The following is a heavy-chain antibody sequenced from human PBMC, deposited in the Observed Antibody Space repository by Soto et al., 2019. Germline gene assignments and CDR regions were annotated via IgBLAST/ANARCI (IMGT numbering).Heavy chain of an antibody. Sequence: QVQLQQWGAGLLKPSETLSLTCAVYGGSFSGYYWSWIRQPPGKGLEWIGEINHSGSTNYNPSLKXXVXIXXDTSKNQFSLKLSSVTAADTAVYYCARGRDGYKNYWGQGTLVTVSS. J-gene: IGHJ4*02. CDR2: INHSGST. D-gene: IGHD5-12*01. CDR3: ARGRDGYKNY. V-gene: IGHV4-34*01. CDR1: GGSFSGYY.